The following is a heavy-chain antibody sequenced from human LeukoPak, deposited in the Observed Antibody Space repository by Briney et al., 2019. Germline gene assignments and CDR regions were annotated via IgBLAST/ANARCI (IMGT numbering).Heavy chain of an antibody. CDR1: GFTFSSYA. J-gene: IGHJ4*02. CDR2: ISGTSGST. CDR3: ARVSVGATYYFDY. V-gene: IGHV3-23*01. Sequence: TGGSLRLSCAASGFTFSSYAMSWVRQAPGKGLEWVSSISGTSGSTFYADSVQGRFTISRDNSKNTLYLQMNSLRAEDTAVYYCARVSVGATYYFDYWGQGTLVTVSS. D-gene: IGHD1-26*01.